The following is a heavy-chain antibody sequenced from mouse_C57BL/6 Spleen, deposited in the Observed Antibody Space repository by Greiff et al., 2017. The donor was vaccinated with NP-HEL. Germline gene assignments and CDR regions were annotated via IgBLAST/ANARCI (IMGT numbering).Heavy chain of an antibody. CDR2: IDPSDSET. J-gene: IGHJ2*01. CDR1: GYTFTSYW. CDR3: ARSEYSNYFDY. Sequence: VKLQQPGAELVRPGSSVKLSCKASGYTFTSYWMHWVKQRPIQGLEWIGNIDPSDSETHYNQKFKDKATLTVDKSSSTAYMQLSSLTSEDSAVYYCARSEYSNYFDYWGQGTTLTVSS. V-gene: IGHV1-52*01. D-gene: IGHD2-5*01.